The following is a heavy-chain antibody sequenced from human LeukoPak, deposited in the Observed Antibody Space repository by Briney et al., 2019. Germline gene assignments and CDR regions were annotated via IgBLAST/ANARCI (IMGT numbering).Heavy chain of an antibody. V-gene: IGHV1-2*02. CDR3: AREGDIVADVNWFDP. J-gene: IGHJ5*02. CDR2: INPNSGGT. Sequence: GAPVKVSCKASGYTFTGYYMHWVRQAPGQGLEWMGWINPNSGGTNYAQKFQGRVTMTRDTSISTAYMELSRLRSDDTAVYYCAREGDIVADVNWFDPWGQGTLVTVSS. CDR1: GYTFTGYY. D-gene: IGHD2-15*01.